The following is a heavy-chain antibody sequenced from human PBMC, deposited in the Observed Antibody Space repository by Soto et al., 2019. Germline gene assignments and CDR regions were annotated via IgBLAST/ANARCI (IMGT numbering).Heavy chain of an antibody. CDR1: GFTFSSYA. CDR3: AMGRGEWELLVY. Sequence: EVQLLESGGGLVQPGGSLRLSCAASGFTFSSYAMSWVRQAPGKGLEWVSAISGSGGSTYYADSVKGRFTISRDNSKNTLYLQMNSLRAADTAVYYCAMGRGEWELLVYWGQGTLVTVSS. V-gene: IGHV3-23*01. J-gene: IGHJ4*02. D-gene: IGHD1-26*01. CDR2: ISGSGGST.